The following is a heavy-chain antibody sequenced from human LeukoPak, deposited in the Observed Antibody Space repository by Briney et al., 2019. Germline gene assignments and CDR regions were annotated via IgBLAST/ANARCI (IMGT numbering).Heavy chain of an antibody. V-gene: IGHV4-31*03. Sequence: PSETLSLTCTVSGGSISGSGYYWSWIRQHPGKGLEWIGYISYSGSTYYNPSLKSRVTISLDTSKNQFSLRLSSVSAADTAVYFCAVGPHHYFDSWGQGTLVTVSS. J-gene: IGHJ4*02. CDR3: AVGPHHYFDS. CDR2: ISYSGST. CDR1: GGSISGSGYY.